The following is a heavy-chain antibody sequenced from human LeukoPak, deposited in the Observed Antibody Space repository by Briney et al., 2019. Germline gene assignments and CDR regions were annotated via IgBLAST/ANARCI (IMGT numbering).Heavy chain of an antibody. CDR2: INPSGGRT. J-gene: IGHJ6*02. CDR1: GYTFTTYH. V-gene: IGHV1-46*01. CDR3: AGEKIAVPGEYYYAMDV. D-gene: IGHD6-19*01. Sequence: GASVKVSCKASGYTFTTYHLHWVRQAPGQGLEWVGVINPSGGRTTYARKFQGRVTVTRDTSTSTLYMDLSSLRSDDTAVYYCAGEKIAVPGEYYYAMDVWGQGTTVTVSS.